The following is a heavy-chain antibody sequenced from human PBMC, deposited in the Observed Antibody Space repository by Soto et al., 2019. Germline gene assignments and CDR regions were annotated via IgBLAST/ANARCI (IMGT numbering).Heavy chain of an antibody. CDR2: ISWNSGSI. CDR1: GFTFDDYA. V-gene: IGHV3-9*01. CDR3: AKDRAPTKDIVVVVAATPGYDAFDI. D-gene: IGHD2-15*01. J-gene: IGHJ3*02. Sequence: GGSLRLSCAASGFTFDDYAMHWVRQAPGKGLEWVSGISWNSGSIGYADSVKGRFTISRDNAKNSLYLQMNSLRAEDTALYYCAKDRAPTKDIVVVVAATPGYDAFDIWGQGTMVTVSS.